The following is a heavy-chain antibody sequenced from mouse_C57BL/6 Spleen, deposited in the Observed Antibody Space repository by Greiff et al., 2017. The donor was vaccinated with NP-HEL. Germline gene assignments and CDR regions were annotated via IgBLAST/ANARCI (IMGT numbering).Heavy chain of an antibody. CDR2: INPNNGGT. CDR1: GYTFTDYN. CDR3: ARDDYGPWFAY. D-gene: IGHD2-4*01. J-gene: IGHJ3*01. V-gene: IGHV1-22*01. Sequence: VQLKESGPELVKPGASVKMSCKASGYTFTDYNMHWVKQSHGKSLEWIGYINPNNGGTSYNQKFKGKATLTVNKSSSTAYMERRSLTSEDSAVYYCARDDYGPWFAYWGQGTLVTVSA.